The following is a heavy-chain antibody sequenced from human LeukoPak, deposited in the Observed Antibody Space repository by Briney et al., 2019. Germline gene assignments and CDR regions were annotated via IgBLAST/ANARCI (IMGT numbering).Heavy chain of an antibody. J-gene: IGHJ5*02. D-gene: IGHD6-19*01. Sequence: GASVKVSCKASGYTFTSFDINWVRQATGQGLEWMGWMNPNSGNTGYAQKFQGRVTMTRNTSISTAYMELSSLRSEDTDVYYCAGAWDSGWYYSPFDPWGQGTLVTVSS. CDR3: AGAWDSGWYYSPFDP. CDR2: MNPNSGNT. CDR1: GYTFTSFD. V-gene: IGHV1-8*01.